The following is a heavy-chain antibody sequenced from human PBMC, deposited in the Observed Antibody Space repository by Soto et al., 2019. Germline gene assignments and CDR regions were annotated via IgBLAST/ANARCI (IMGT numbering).Heavy chain of an antibody. V-gene: IGHV1-69*04. CDR3: AREGRGWSVVY. D-gene: IGHD6-19*01. CDR2: IIPILGIA. J-gene: IGHJ4*02. Sequence: SVKVSCKASGGTFSSYTISWVRQAPGQGLEWMGRIIPILGIANYAQKFQGRVTITADKSTSTAYMELSSLRSEDTAVYYCAREGRGWSVVYWGQGTLVTVSS. CDR1: GGTFSSYT.